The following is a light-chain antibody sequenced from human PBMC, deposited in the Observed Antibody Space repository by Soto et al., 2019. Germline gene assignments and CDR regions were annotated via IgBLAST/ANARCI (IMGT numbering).Light chain of an antibody. J-gene: IGLJ3*02. Sequence: QSVLTQPPSVSGAPGQRVNISCTGNNSNIGSGYGLHWYQQLPGMAPKLLIYGDNNRPSGVPDRFSGSKSGTSASLAITGLPAEDEAEYYCQSYDSTLSASVFGGGTKLTVL. CDR1: NSNIGSGYG. CDR3: QSYDSTLSASV. CDR2: GDN. V-gene: IGLV1-40*01.